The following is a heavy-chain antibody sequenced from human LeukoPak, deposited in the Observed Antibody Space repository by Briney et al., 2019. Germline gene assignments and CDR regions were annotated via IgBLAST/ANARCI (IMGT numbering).Heavy chain of an antibody. CDR3: AKGVAAADTYYFDY. Sequence: GGSLRLSCAASGFTFDDYAMHWVRQAPGKGLEWVSLISWDGGRTSYADSVKGRFTISRDNGKNSLYLQMNSLRTEDTAFYYCAKGVAAADTYYFDYWGQGTLVTVSS. CDR2: ISWDGGRT. D-gene: IGHD6-13*01. V-gene: IGHV3-43D*03. J-gene: IGHJ4*02. CDR1: GFTFDDYA.